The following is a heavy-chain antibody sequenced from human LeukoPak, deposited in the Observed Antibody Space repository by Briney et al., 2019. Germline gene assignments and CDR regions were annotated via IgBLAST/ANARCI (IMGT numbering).Heavy chain of an antibody. J-gene: IGHJ4*02. CDR2: ISWNSGSI. CDR1: GFTFDDYA. V-gene: IGHV3-9*01. CDR3: AKASGDVLRYFDWSNPFDY. Sequence: GGSLRLSCAASGFTFDDYAMLWVRQAPGKGLEWVSGISWNSGSIGYADSAKGRFTISRDNAKNSLYLQMNSLRAEDTAMYYCAKASGDVLRYFDWSNPFDYWAREPWSPSPQ. D-gene: IGHD3-9*01.